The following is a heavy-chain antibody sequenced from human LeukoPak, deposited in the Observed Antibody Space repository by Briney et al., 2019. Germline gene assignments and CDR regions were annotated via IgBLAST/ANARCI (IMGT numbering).Heavy chain of an antibody. Sequence: SETLSLTCTVSGGSISSYYWSRIRQPAGKGLEWIGRIYTSGSTNYNPSLKSRVTMSVDTSKNQFSLKLSSVTAADTAVYYCARETTVVTNYYYYYGMDVWGQGTTITVSS. D-gene: IGHD4-23*01. CDR2: IYTSGST. CDR1: GGSISSYY. CDR3: ARETTVVTNYYYYYGMDV. V-gene: IGHV4-4*07. J-gene: IGHJ6*02.